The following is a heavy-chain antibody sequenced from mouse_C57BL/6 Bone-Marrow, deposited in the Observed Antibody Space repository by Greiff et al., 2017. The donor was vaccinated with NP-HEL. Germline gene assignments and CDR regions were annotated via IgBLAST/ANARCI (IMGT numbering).Heavy chain of an antibody. D-gene: IGHD2-10*01. CDR2: IYPGSGNT. Sequence: QVQLKQSGAELVRPGASVKLSCKASGYTFTDYYINWVKQRPGQGLEWIARIYPGSGNTYYNEKFKGKATLTAEKSSSTAYMQLSSLTSEDSAVYFCARPPRLLWYFDYWGQGTTLTVSS. V-gene: IGHV1-76*01. CDR3: ARPPRLLWYFDY. CDR1: GYTFTDYY. J-gene: IGHJ2*01.